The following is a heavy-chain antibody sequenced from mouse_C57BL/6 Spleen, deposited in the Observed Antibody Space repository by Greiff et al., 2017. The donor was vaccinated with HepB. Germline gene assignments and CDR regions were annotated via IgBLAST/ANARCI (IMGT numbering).Heavy chain of an antibody. CDR3: ARGLGRSLFDY. Sequence: EVKLMESGPGLVKPSQSLSLTCSVTGYSITSGYYWNWIRQFPGNKLEWMGYISYDGSNNYNPSLKNRISITRDTSKNQFFLKLNSVTTEDTATYYCARGLGRSLFDYWGQGTTLTVSS. D-gene: IGHD4-1*01. J-gene: IGHJ2*01. V-gene: IGHV3-6*01. CDR2: ISYDGSN. CDR1: GYSITSGYY.